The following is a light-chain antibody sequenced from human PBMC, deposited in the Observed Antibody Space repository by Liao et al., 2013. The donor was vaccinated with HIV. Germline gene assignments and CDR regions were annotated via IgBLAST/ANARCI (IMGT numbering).Light chain of an antibody. V-gene: IGLV3-21*01. CDR1: NIGRKS. Sequence: SYVLTQPPSLSVAPGKTATISCGGINIGRKSIHWYQQKPGQAPVLVMYFNSDRPSGIPERFSGSNSGNTATLTISRVEAGDEADYYCQTWDRNTVIFGGGTKLTV. CDR3: QTWDRNTVI. J-gene: IGLJ2*01. CDR2: FNS.